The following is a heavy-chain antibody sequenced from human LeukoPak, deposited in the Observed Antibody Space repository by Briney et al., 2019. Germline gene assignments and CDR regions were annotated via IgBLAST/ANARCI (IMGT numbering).Heavy chain of an antibody. Sequence: ASVKVSCKASGYTFTSYGISWVRQAPGQGLEWMGWISAYNDNTSYAQKLQGRVTMTTETSTSTAYMELRSLRSDDTAVYYCARDPGYNYGSDYWGQGTLVTVSS. CDR2: ISAYNDNT. CDR1: GYTFTSYG. J-gene: IGHJ4*02. D-gene: IGHD5-18*01. CDR3: ARDPGYNYGSDY. V-gene: IGHV1-18*01.